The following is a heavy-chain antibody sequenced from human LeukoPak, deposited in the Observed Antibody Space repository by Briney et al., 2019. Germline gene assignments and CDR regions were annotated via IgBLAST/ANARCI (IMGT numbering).Heavy chain of an antibody. CDR2: IYYSGST. J-gene: IGHJ3*02. D-gene: IGHD1-1*01. V-gene: IGHV4-59*01. CDR3: ASRVARTGIYAFDI. Sequence: PSETLSLTCTVSGGSISSYYWSWIRQPPGKGLEWIGYIYYSGSTNYNPSLKSRVTISVDTSKNQFSLKLSSVTDADTAVYYCASRVARTGIYAFDIWGQGTMITVSS. CDR1: GGSISSYY.